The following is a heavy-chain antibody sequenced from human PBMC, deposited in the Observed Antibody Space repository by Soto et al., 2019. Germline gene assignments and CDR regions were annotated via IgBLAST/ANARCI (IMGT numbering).Heavy chain of an antibody. J-gene: IGHJ4*02. CDR2: FRTSGDGGTT. Sequence: VSLRLSCAASGFTFSSYSMSRVRQAPGKGLEWVSGFRTSGDGGTTYYADSVKGRFTISRDNSKNMLFLQMNSLRAEDTAIYYCAKKVNSGPGSQYFDYWGQGTLVTVSS. D-gene: IGHD3-10*01. V-gene: IGHV3-23*01. CDR3: AKKVNSGPGSQYFDY. CDR1: GFTFSSYS.